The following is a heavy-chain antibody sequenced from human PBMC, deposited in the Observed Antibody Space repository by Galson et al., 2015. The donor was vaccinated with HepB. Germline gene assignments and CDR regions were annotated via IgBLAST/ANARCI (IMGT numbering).Heavy chain of an antibody. CDR1: GYTFTSYA. CDR3: ARDEWLRTVAYYFDY. J-gene: IGHJ4*02. V-gene: IGHV1-3*01. Sequence: SVKVSCKASGYTFTSYAMHWVRQAPGQRLEWMGWINAGNGNTKYSQKFQGRVTITRDTSASTAYMELSSLRSEDTAVYYCARDEWLRTVAYYFDYWGQGTLVTVSS. D-gene: IGHD5-12*01. CDR2: INAGNGNT.